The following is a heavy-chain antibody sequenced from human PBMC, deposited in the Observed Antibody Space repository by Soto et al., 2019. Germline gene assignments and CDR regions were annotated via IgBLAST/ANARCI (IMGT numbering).Heavy chain of an antibody. CDR1: GGSISSFY. Sequence: SETLSLTCFVSGGSISSFYWSWIRQPPGEGLEWIGHIYYSESTNYNPSLKSRVTISVDRSNNQFSLKLSSVTAADTAVYYCARTPYYHYYALDVWGQGTTVTVSS. J-gene: IGHJ6*02. D-gene: IGHD1-26*01. CDR3: ARTPYYHYYALDV. CDR2: IYYSEST. V-gene: IGHV4-59*01.